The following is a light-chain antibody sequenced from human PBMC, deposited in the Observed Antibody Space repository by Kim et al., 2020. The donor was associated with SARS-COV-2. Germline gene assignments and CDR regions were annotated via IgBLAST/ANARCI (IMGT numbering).Light chain of an antibody. CDR1: QSVSSY. Sequence: SLSPGERAPLSCRASQSVSSYLAWYKQKPGQAPRLLIYDASNRATGIPARFSGSGSGTDFTLTISSLEPEDFAVYYCQQRSNWPTFGGGTKVDIK. CDR2: DAS. CDR3: QQRSNWPT. V-gene: IGKV3-11*01. J-gene: IGKJ4*01.